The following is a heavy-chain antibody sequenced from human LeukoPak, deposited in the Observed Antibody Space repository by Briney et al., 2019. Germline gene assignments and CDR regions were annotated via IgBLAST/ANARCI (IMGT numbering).Heavy chain of an antibody. CDR2: INPNSGGT. CDR1: GYTFTGYY. D-gene: IGHD6-19*01. V-gene: IGHV1-2*06. CDR3: ARVPNNLPQWGSSWYYGVHSSGWYSLNY. J-gene: IGHJ4*02. Sequence: ASVTVSCTASGYTFTGYYMHWVRQAPGQGLEWMGRINPNSGGTNYAQKFQGRVTMTRDTSISTAYMELSRLRSDDTAVYYCARVPNNLPQWGSSWYYGVHSSGWYSLNYWGQGTLVTVSS.